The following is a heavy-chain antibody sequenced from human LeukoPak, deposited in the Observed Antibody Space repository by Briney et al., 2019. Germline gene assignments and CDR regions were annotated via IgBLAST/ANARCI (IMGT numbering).Heavy chain of an antibody. CDR3: ARDSKRYYDSSGYFYYYGMDV. Sequence: SETLSLTCTVSGGSISSGGYYWSWIRQHPGKGLEGIGYIYYSGSTYYNPSLKSRVTISVDTSKNQFSLKLSSVTAADTAVYYCARDSKRYYDSSGYFYYYGMDVWGQGTTVTVSS. CDR2: IYYSGST. D-gene: IGHD3-22*01. CDR1: GGSISSGGYY. J-gene: IGHJ6*02. V-gene: IGHV4-31*03.